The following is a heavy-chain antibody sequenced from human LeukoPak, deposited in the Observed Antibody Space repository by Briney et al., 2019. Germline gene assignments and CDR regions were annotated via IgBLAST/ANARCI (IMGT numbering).Heavy chain of an antibody. CDR3: ARGQQWLEAFEH. CDR2: INPNSGVT. V-gene: IGHV1-2*02. CDR1: GYTFSDYY. J-gene: IGHJ4*02. Sequence: ASVKVSCKASGYTFSDYYLHWVRQAPGQGLEWMGWINPNSGVTNYAQKFQGRVTMTRDTSTSTAYMELSKLRSDDTAVYYCARGQQWLEAFEHWGQGTLVTVSS. D-gene: IGHD6-19*01.